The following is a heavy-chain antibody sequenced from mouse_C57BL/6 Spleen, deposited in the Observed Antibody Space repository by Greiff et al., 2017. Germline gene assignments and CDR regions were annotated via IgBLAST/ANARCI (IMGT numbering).Heavy chain of an antibody. CDR3: AREGGYDCDVPWFAY. CDR1: GYTFTSYW. CDR2: IHPNSGST. V-gene: IGHV1-64*01. D-gene: IGHD2-4*01. J-gene: IGHJ3*01. Sequence: VQLQQPGAELVKPGASVKLSCKASGYTFTSYWMHWVKQRPGQGLEWIGMIHPNSGSTNYNEKFKSKATLTVDKSSSTAYMQLSSLTSEDSAVYYCAREGGYDCDVPWFAYWGQGTLVTVSA.